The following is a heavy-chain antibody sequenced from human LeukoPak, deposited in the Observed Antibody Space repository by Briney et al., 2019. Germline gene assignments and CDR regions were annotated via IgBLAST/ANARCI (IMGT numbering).Heavy chain of an antibody. CDR1: GFTFKKYW. CDR3: ARDRAVGATFMDGAFDI. Sequence: GGSLRLSCAASGFTFKKYWMNWVRQVPGKGLECLANIKEDGSETYYADSVKGRFTISRDNAKNSLYLQMNSLRVEDTAVYYCARDRAVGATFMDGAFDIWGQGTMVTVSS. CDR2: IKEDGSET. D-gene: IGHD1-26*01. J-gene: IGHJ3*02. V-gene: IGHV3-7*01.